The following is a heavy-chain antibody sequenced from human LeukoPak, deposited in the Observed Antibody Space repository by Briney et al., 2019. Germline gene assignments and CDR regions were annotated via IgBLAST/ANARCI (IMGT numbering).Heavy chain of an antibody. D-gene: IGHD6-13*01. V-gene: IGHV3-9*01. Sequence: GGSLRLSCAASGFTFSSYSMNWVRQAPGKGLEWVSGISWNSGSIGYADSVKGRFTISRDNAKNSLYLQMNSLRAEDTALYYCAKGAAGLYFDYWGQGTLVTVSS. CDR2: ISWNSGSI. CDR1: GFTFSSYS. CDR3: AKGAAGLYFDY. J-gene: IGHJ4*02.